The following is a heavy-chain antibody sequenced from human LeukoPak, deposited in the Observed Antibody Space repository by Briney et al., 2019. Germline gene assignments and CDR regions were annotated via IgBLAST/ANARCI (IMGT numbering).Heavy chain of an antibody. CDR3: ARAIRVSLYYFDY. V-gene: IGHV4-38-2*02. J-gene: IGHJ4*02. CDR1: RYSISSGYY. CDR2: IYHSGST. Sequence: PSETLSLTCTASRYSISSGYYWGWLRPPPGKGLEWTESIYHSGSTYYNPSLKSRVTISVDTSKNQFSLKRSAVTAADTAVYYCARAIRVSLYYFDYWGQGTLVTVSS. D-gene: IGHD5/OR15-5a*01.